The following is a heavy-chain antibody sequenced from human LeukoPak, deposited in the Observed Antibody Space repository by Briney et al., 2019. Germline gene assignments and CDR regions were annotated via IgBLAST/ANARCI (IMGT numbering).Heavy chain of an antibody. Sequence: GASVKVSCKASGGTFSSYAISWVRQAPGQGLEWMGGIIPIFGTANYAQKFQGRVTITTDESMSTAYMELSSLRSEDTAVYYCASVATVTTGYDAFDIWGQGTMVTVSS. J-gene: IGHJ3*02. V-gene: IGHV1-69*05. CDR3: ASVATVTTGYDAFDI. D-gene: IGHD4-17*01. CDR2: IIPIFGTA. CDR1: GGTFSSYA.